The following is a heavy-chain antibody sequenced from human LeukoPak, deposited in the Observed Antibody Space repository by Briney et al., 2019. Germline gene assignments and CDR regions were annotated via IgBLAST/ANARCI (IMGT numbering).Heavy chain of an antibody. Sequence: ASVKVSCRASGFTFTSSAVQWVRQARGQRLEWIGWIVVGSGNTNYAQKFQERVTITRDMSTSTAYMELSSLRSEDTAVYYCAAFGSSGWWAFNYFDYWGREPWSPSPQ. D-gene: IGHD6-19*01. CDR3: AAFGSSGWWAFNYFDY. CDR1: GFTFTSSA. V-gene: IGHV1-58*01. J-gene: IGHJ4*02. CDR2: IVVGSGNT.